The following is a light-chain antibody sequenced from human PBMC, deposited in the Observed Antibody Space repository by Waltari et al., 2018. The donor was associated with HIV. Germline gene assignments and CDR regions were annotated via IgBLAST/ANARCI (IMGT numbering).Light chain of an antibody. J-gene: IGLJ3*02. CDR3: QVWDYNSDRWV. V-gene: IGLV3-21*02. CDR2: DDS. CDR1: KIGTNN. Sequence: SYVLTPPPPVSVAPGQTARLTSGGNKIGTNNMHWYQQRPGQAPVLVVSDDSDRPSDIPERFSGSNSANTATLSISRVEAGDEADYYCQVWDYNSDRWVFGGGTKLTVL.